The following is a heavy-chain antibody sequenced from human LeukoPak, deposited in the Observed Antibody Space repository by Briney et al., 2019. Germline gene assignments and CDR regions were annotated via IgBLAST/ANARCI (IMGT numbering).Heavy chain of an antibody. CDR2: ISGSGGST. CDR1: GFTFSSYA. CDR3: AKEALGYCSGGSCYTPRPFDY. Sequence: GGPLRLSCAASGFTFSSYAMSWVRQAPGKGLEWVSAISGSGGSTYYADSVKGRFTISRDNSKNTLYLQMNSLRAEDTAVYYCAKEALGYCSGGSCYTPRPFDYWGQGTLVTVSS. J-gene: IGHJ4*02. V-gene: IGHV3-23*01. D-gene: IGHD2-15*01.